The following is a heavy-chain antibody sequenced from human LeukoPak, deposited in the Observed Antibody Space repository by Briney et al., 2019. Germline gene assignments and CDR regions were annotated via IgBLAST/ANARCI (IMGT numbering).Heavy chain of an antibody. J-gene: IGHJ4*02. Sequence: PSETLSLTCTVSGGSISPYYWSWIRQPPGKGLEWIGYNTGSGSTSHNPSLKSRVTISVDTSKNQFSLKLSSVTAADTAVYYCARESLSGGYELDYWGQGTLVTVSS. CDR2: NTGSGST. CDR3: ARESLSGGYELDY. D-gene: IGHD5-12*01. CDR1: GGSISPYY. V-gene: IGHV4-59*12.